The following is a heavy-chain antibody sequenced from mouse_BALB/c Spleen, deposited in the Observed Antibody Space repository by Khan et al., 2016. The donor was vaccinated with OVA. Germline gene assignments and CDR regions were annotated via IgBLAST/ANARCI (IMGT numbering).Heavy chain of an antibody. Sequence: VQLKESGAELGRPGSSVKLSCKTSGFTFTSYGIKWVKQRPGQGLEWIGDIYPGNGYTVYNEKFKGKATLTSDTSSSTAYMQLRSLTSEDSAIYFCAAAYYRNYFDYWGQGTTLTVSS. CDR2: IYPGNGYT. V-gene: IGHV1S134*01. CDR3: AAAYYRNYFDY. D-gene: IGHD2-14*01. J-gene: IGHJ2*01. CDR1: GFTFTSYG.